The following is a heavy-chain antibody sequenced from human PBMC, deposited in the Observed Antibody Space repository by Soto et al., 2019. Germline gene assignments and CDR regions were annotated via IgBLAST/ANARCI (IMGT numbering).Heavy chain of an antibody. J-gene: IGHJ4*02. Sequence: GGSLRLSCAASGFTFSSYAMSWVRQAPGKGLEWVSAISGSGGSTYYADSVKGRFTISRDDSKNTVYLQMNSLKIDDSAVYYCTSRRDLTPVDPLDYWGLGTLVTVSS. D-gene: IGHD2-21*01. CDR2: ISGSGGST. CDR3: TSRRDLTPVDPLDY. CDR1: GFTFSSYA. V-gene: IGHV3-23*01.